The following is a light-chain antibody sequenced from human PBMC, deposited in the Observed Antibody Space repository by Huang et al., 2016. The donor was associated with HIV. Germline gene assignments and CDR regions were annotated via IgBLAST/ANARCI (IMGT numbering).Light chain of an antibody. Sequence: DIQMTQSPSTLSASVGDRITITCRASQSISSWLAWYQQKPGKAPKLLFYEASSLQSGVPSRFSGSGSGTEFTLTISSLQPDDFATYYCQQYNTFVTFGGGTKVEI. CDR3: QQYNTFVT. J-gene: IGKJ4*01. CDR1: QSISSW. V-gene: IGKV1-5*03. CDR2: EAS.